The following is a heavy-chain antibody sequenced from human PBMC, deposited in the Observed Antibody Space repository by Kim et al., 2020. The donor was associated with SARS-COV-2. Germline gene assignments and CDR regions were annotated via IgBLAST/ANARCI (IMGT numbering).Heavy chain of an antibody. CDR2: IKQDGSEK. CDR3: ARVWELHHWYFDL. J-gene: IGHJ2*01. D-gene: IGHD1-26*01. CDR1: GFTFSSYW. V-gene: IGHV3-7*01. Sequence: GGSLRLSCAASGFTFSSYWMSWVRQAPGKGLEWVANIKQDGSEKYYVDSVKGRFTISRDNAKNSLYLQMNSLRAEDTAVYYCARVWELHHWYFDLWGRGTLVTVSS.